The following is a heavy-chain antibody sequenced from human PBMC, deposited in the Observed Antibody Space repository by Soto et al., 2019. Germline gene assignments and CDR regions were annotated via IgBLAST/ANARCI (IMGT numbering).Heavy chain of an antibody. CDR3: AKGKGVKWELLRGLDY. V-gene: IGHV3-9*01. D-gene: IGHD1-26*01. J-gene: IGHJ4*02. CDR2: ISWNSGSI. CDR1: GFTFDDYA. Sequence: SGGSLRLSCAASGFTFDDYAMHWVRQAPGKGLEWVSGISWNSGSIGYADSVKGRFTISRDNAKNSLYLQMNSLRAEDTALYYCAKGKGVKWELLRGLDYWGQGTLVTVSS.